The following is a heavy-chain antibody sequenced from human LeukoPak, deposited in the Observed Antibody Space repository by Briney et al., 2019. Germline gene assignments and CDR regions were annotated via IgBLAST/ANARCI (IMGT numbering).Heavy chain of an antibody. CDR3: ARDQYNSGWSTFDY. D-gene: IGHD6-19*01. V-gene: IGHV3-23*01. CDR1: GFTFSSYA. J-gene: IGHJ4*02. CDR2: ISGSRGIT. Sequence: GGSLRLSCAASGFTFSSYAMSWVRQAPGKGLECVSSISGSRGITYYADSVKGRFTISRDNSKNTLYLQMNSLRPEDTAVYYCARDQYNSGWSTFDYWGQGTLVTVSS.